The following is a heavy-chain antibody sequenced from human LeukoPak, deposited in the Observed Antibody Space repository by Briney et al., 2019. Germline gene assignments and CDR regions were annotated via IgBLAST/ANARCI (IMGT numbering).Heavy chain of an antibody. CDR1: GYSFSNYW. V-gene: IGHV5-51*01. CDR3: ARASRDGYNQNFDH. CDR2: IYPGGSET. Sequence: GEPLKISCKGLGYSFSNYWSAWVRQMPGKGLEWMGIIYPGGSETRYDPSFQGQVTISADVSTSTAYPQWSSLRASDTAMYYCARASRDGYNQNFDHWGQGTLVTVSS. D-gene: IGHD5-24*01. J-gene: IGHJ4*02.